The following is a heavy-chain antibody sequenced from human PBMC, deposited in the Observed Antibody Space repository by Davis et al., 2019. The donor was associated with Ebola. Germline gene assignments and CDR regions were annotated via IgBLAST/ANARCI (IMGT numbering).Heavy chain of an antibody. V-gene: IGHV1-18*01. J-gene: IGHJ4*02. D-gene: IGHD1/OR15-1a*01. CDR3: ARGGFSWNNVPSALDY. Sequence: ASVKVSCKASGYTFTNFGISWVRQAPGQGLEWMGWISPSNGNTNHAQKFQGRVTMTTDTSATTAYMELRSLESDDTALYYRARGGFSWNNVPSALDYWGQGTLITVSS. CDR2: ISPSNGNT. CDR1: GYTFTNFG.